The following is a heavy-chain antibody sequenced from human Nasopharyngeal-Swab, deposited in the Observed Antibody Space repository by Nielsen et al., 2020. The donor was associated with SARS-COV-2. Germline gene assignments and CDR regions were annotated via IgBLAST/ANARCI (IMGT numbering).Heavy chain of an antibody. CDR3: AKGGHGYSYGLVDY. CDR2: ISWNSGSI. Sequence: GGSLRLSCAASGFTFADYAMHWVRQAPGKGLEWVSGISWNSGSIGYADSVKGRFTISRDNAKNSLYLQMNSLRAEDTALYYCAKGGHGYSYGLVDYWGQGTLVTVSS. J-gene: IGHJ4*02. CDR1: GFTFADYA. V-gene: IGHV3-9*01. D-gene: IGHD5-18*01.